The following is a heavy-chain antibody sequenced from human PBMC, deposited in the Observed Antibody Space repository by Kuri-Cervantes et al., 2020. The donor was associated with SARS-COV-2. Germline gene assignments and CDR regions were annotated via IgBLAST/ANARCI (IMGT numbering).Heavy chain of an antibody. Sequence: GGSLRPSCEASGFTFSDYYMSWIPQAPGKGLEWVSYISSSGSTKYYADFVKGRFTITRDNAKNSLYLQMNSLRAEDTAGDYCAKGGGRGTAMVIPPFDYWGQGTLVTGSS. CDR2: ISSSGSTK. V-gene: IGHV3-11*04. J-gene: IGHJ4*02. D-gene: IGHD5-18*01. CDR3: AKGGGRGTAMVIPPFDY. CDR1: GFTFSDYY.